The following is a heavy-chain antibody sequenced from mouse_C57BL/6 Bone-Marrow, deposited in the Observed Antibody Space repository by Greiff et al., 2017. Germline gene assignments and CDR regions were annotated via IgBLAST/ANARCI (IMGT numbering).Heavy chain of an antibody. CDR3: ARGGGNFYFDY. CDR2: INPGSGGT. J-gene: IGHJ2*01. D-gene: IGHD2-1*01. CDR1: GYAFTNYL. V-gene: IGHV1-54*01. Sequence: QVQLQQSGAELVRPGTSVKVSCKASGYAFTNYLIEWVKQRPGQGLEWIGVINPGSGGTNYTEKFKGKATLTADKSSSTAYMQLSSLTSEDSAVYFCARGGGNFYFDYWGQGTTLTVSS.